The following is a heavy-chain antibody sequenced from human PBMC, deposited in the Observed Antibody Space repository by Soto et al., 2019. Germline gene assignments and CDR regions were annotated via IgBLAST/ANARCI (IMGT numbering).Heavy chain of an antibody. Sequence: QVQLVQSGAEVKKPGSSMKVSCKASGGTFSSYTFSWVRQAPGQGLEWMGRIIPILGITNYAQKFQGRVTITADKSTSTVYMELSSLRSEDTAVYYCARDTSGSGSYYAPDYWGQGTLVTVSS. CDR2: IIPILGIT. CDR1: GGTFSSYT. D-gene: IGHD3-10*01. J-gene: IGHJ4*02. CDR3: ARDTSGSGSYYAPDY. V-gene: IGHV1-69*08.